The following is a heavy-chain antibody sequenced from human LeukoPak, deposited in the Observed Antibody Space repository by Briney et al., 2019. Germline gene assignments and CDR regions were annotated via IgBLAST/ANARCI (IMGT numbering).Heavy chain of an antibody. CDR3: ARDRDVGYCSSTSCYHY. D-gene: IGHD2-2*01. CDR2: ISSSSYI. V-gene: IGHV3-21*01. Sequence: GGSLRLSCAASGFTFSSYAVSWVRQAPGKGLEWVSAISSSSYIYYADSVKGRFTISRDNAKNSLYLQMNSLRAEDTAVYYCARDRDVGYCSSTSCYHYWGQGTLVTVSS. CDR1: GFTFSSYA. J-gene: IGHJ4*02.